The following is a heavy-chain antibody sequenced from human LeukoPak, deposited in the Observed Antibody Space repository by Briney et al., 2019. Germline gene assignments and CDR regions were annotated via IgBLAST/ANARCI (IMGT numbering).Heavy chain of an antibody. CDR3: ARVGSPGIATWVH. V-gene: IGHV1-2*02. J-gene: IGHJ4*02. CDR2: INANSGGT. CDR1: GYTFTGYY. D-gene: IGHD6-13*01. Sequence: ASVKVSCKASGYTFTGYYLHWVRLAPGQGLEWMGWINANSGGTDYPQKFQGRVTMTRDTSINTAYMELSRLRSDDTAVYYCARVGSPGIATWVHWGQGTLVTVSS.